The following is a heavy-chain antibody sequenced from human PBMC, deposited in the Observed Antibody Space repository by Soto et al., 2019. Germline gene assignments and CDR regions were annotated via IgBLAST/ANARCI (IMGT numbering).Heavy chain of an antibody. CDR1: GGTFSSYA. CDR3: SSKRIRITIFGVARAHGMDV. D-gene: IGHD3-3*01. CDR2: IIPIFGTA. V-gene: IGHV1-69*13. Sequence: SVKVSCKASGGTFSSYAISWVRQAPGQGLEWMGGIIPIFGTANYAQKFQGRVTITADESTSTAYMELSSLRSEDTVVYYCSSKRIRITIFGVARAHGMDVWGQGTTVTVSS. J-gene: IGHJ6*02.